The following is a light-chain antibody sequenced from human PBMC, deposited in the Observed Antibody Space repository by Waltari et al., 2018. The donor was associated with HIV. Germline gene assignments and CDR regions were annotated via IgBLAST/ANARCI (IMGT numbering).Light chain of an antibody. Sequence: QSALTPPASVSGSPGQSITISCTGTSSHVGGYNFVSWYQQYPGKAPKLMIYEVSNRPSGVSDRFSGSKSANTASLTISGLRAEDETDYYCISYTTSSTPYVLGTGTTVTVL. CDR1: SSHVGGYNF. J-gene: IGLJ1*01. CDR2: EVS. CDR3: ISYTTSSTPYV. V-gene: IGLV2-14*01.